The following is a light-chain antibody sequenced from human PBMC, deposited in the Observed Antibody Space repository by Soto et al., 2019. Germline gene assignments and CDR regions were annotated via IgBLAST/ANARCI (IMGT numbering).Light chain of an antibody. J-gene: IGKJ4*01. V-gene: IGKV3-20*01. CDR1: QNIGSL. Sequence: EIVLTQSPGTLSMSPGEGATLSCRASQNIGSLLGWYQQKPGRAPRLLIYGASNRATDIPDRFSGSGSRSDFTLTSSRLEPEDFAVYYCQQYGSSQLTFGGGTKVDIK. CDR3: QQYGSSQLT. CDR2: GAS.